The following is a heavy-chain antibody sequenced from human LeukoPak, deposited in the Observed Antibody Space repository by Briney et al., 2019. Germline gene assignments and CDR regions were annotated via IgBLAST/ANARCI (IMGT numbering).Heavy chain of an antibody. Sequence: GRSLRLSCAASGFTFSSYSLNWVRQAPGKGREWVLFLSSSSITIYYADSVKGRFTISRDNAEKSLYLQMNSLRAEDTAVYYCARDRGGSYSAIGNWGQGALGTVSS. V-gene: IGHV3-48*04. CDR1: GFTFSSYS. J-gene: IGHJ4*02. CDR2: LSSSSITI. CDR3: ARDRGGSYSAIGN. D-gene: IGHD2-15*01.